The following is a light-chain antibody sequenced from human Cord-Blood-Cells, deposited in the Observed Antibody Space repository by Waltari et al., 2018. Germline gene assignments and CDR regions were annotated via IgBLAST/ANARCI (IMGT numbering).Light chain of an antibody. CDR2: KDS. CDR3: QSADSSGTVV. CDR1: ALPKQY. J-gene: IGLJ2*01. V-gene: IGLV3-25*03. Sequence: SYELTQPPSVSVSPGQTARITCSGDALPKQYAYWYQQKPGQAPVLVIYKDSERPSGIPGRFTGSSSGTTVTLPISGVQAEDEADYYCQSADSSGTVVFGGGTKLTVL.